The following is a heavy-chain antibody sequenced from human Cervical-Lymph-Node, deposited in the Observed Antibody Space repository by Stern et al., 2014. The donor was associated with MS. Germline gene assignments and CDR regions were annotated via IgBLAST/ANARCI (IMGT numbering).Heavy chain of an antibody. CDR1: GFSFGTSW. J-gene: IGHJ4*02. V-gene: IGHV3-7*01. D-gene: IGHD2/OR15-2a*01. Sequence: EVQLXXXGGGLVQPGGSLRLSCVASGFSFGTSWMSWVRQPPGRGLEWVANIRQDGDDKFYVDSVKGRFTISRDNARNSLYLQMNSLTVADTAVYYCARDRRAFLDYWGQGTHVAVSS. CDR2: IRQDGDDK. CDR3: ARDRRAFLDY.